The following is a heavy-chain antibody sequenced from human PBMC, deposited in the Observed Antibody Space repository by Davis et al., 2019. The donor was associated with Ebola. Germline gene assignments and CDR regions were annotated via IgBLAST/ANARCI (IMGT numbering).Heavy chain of an antibody. V-gene: IGHV3-23*01. CDR3: AKVKYYSTWRGGFDS. Sequence: GESLKISCAASGFSFSIFAMTWVRQAPGKGLEWVSAISGSGGSTYYADSVKGRFTISRDSSKNTLYLQMDSLRAEDTAVYYCAKVKYYSTWRGGFDSWGQRTLVTVSS. CDR1: GFSFSIFA. CDR2: ISGSGGST. D-gene: IGHD6-13*01. J-gene: IGHJ4*02.